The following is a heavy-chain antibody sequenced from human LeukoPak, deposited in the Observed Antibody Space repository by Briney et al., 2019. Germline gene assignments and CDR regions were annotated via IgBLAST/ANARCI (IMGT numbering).Heavy chain of an antibody. V-gene: IGHV3-23*01. D-gene: IGHD3-3*01. J-gene: IGHJ6*02. CDR1: GFTVSSNY. CDR3: AKRGDVWSDSYAFPLDV. CDR2: IRFNGGST. Sequence: GGSLRLSCAASGFTVSSNYMSWVRQAPGKGLEWVAGIRFNGGSTFYADSVKGRFTISRDNSKYTLYLQMNSLRAEDTAVYYCAKRGDVWSDSYAFPLDVWGQGTTVTVSS.